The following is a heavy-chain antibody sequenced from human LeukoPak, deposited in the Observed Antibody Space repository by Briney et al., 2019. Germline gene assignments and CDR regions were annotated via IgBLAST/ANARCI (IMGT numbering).Heavy chain of an antibody. J-gene: IGHJ4*02. CDR1: GFTFSSYA. Sequence: GGSLRLSCAASGFTFSSYAMHWVSQAPGKGLEWVAVISYDGSNKYYADSVKGRFTISRDNSKNTLYLQMNSLRAEDTAVYYCARERIAAAGTGYFDYWGQGTLVTVSS. CDR2: ISYDGSNK. CDR3: ARERIAAAGTGYFDY. V-gene: IGHV3-30-3*01. D-gene: IGHD6-13*01.